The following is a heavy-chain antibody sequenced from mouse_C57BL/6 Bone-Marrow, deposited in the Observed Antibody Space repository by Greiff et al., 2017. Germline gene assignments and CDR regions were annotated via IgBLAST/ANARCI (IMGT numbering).Heavy chain of an antibody. V-gene: IGHV5-9*01. CDR3: ARYYYGSSDYAMDY. D-gene: IGHD1-1*01. Sequence: EVTLVESGGGLVKPGGSLKLSCAASGFTFSSYTMSWVRQTPEKRLEWVATISGGGGNTYYPDSVKGRFTISRDHAKNTLYLQMSSLRSEDTALYYCARYYYGSSDYAMDYWGQGTSVTVSS. CDR1: GFTFSSYT. CDR2: ISGGGGNT. J-gene: IGHJ4*01.